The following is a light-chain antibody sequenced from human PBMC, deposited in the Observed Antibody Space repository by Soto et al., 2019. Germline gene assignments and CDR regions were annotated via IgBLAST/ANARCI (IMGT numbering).Light chain of an antibody. CDR2: SAS. CDR3: PQSYRTPQT. J-gene: IGKJ1*01. V-gene: IGKV1-39*01. Sequence: DIQMTQSPSSLSASLGDRVTITCRVSQSIGRYLTWYQQKPWKAPSLLIYSASTLQTGIPSTVIGSGSATDFTLTISSLQSXXFETYYCPQSYRTPQTFGQGTTVDIK. CDR1: QSIGRY.